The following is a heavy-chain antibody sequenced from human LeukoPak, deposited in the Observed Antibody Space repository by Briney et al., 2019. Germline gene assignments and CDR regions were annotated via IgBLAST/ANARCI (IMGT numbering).Heavy chain of an antibody. CDR2: IHSSGAT. J-gene: IGHJ6*02. V-gene: IGHV3-53*01. D-gene: IGHD5-24*01. CDR1: GFTVSTNY. Sequence: PGGSLRLSCAASGFTVSTNYMSWVRQAPGKGLEWVSVIHSSGATYYADSVKGRFTVSRDNSKNTLYVQMNSLRDEDTAVYYCVRMASNYYGMDVWGQGTTVTVSS. CDR3: VRMASNYYGMDV.